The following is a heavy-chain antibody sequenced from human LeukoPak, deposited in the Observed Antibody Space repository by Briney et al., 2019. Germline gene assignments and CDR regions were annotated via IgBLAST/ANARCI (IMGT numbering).Heavy chain of an antibody. D-gene: IGHD3-22*01. CDR3: ARGSSGYNDAFDI. CDR2: IYYSGST. V-gene: IGHV4-39*07. CDR1: GGSISSSSYY. J-gene: IGHJ3*02. Sequence: PSETLSLTCTVSGGSISSSSYYWGWIRQPPGKGLEWIGSIYYSGSTYYNPSLKSRVTISVDTSKNQFSLKLSSVTAADTAVYYCARGSSGYNDAFDIWGQGTMVTVSS.